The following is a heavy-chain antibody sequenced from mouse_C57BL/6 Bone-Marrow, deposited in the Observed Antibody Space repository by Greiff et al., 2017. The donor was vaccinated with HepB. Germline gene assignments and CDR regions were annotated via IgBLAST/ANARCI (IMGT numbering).Heavy chain of an antibody. Sequence: QVQLQQPGAELVKPGASVKLSCKASGYTFTSYWMHWVKQRPGQGLEWIGLIHPNSGSTNYNEKFKSKATLTVDKATSTAYMQLSSLRSEDSAVYDDARLYPGAWFAFWGQGTLITVSA. D-gene: IGHD2-3*01. V-gene: IGHV1-64*01. CDR3: ARLYPGAWFAF. J-gene: IGHJ3*01. CDR2: IHPNSGST. CDR1: GYTFTSYW.